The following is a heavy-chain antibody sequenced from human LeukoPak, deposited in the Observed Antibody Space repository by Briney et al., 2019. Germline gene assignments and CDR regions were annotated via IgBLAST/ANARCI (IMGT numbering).Heavy chain of an antibody. D-gene: IGHD4-11*01. V-gene: IGHV1-69*05. CDR1: GGTFSSYA. CDR3: ARDLTGEQNSNPGN. J-gene: IGHJ4*02. CDR2: IIPIFGTA. Sequence: GASVKVSCKASGGTFSSYAISWVRQAPGQGLEWMGGIIPIFGTASYAQKFQGRVTMTRDTSTSTVYMELSSLRSEDTAVYYCARDLTGEQNSNPGNWGQGTLVTVSS.